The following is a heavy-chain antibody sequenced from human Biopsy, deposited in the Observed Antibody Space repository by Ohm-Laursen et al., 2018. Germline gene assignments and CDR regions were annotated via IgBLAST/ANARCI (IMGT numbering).Heavy chain of an antibody. D-gene: IGHD1-1*01. J-gene: IGHJ4*02. CDR2: IDWDDDE. V-gene: IGHV2-70*04. Sequence: TQTLTLTSTFSGFSLRSSGMRMSWVRQPPGKALEWLARIDWDDDEFYSPSLRARLTVSKDTSKNQAVLTLTNMGPVDTATYYCALHRADNFGALEYWGQGMLVTASS. CDR3: ALHRADNFGALEY. CDR1: GFSLRSSGMR.